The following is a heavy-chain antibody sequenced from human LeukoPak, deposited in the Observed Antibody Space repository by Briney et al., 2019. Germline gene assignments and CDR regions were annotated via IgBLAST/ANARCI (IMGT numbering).Heavy chain of an antibody. CDR2: INPNSGGT. D-gene: IGHD2-15*01. CDR3: AREEADGCSGGSCYSSYVGEYFQH. J-gene: IGHJ1*01. CDR1: GYTFTGYC. Sequence: ASVKVSCKASGYTFTGYCMHWVRQAPGQGLEWMGWINPNSGGTNYAQKFQGWVTMTRDTSISTAYMELSRLRSDDTAVYYCAREEADGCSGGSCYSSYVGEYFQHWGQGTLVTVSS. V-gene: IGHV1-2*04.